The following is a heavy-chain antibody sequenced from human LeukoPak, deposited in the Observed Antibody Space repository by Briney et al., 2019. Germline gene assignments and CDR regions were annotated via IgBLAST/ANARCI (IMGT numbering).Heavy chain of an antibody. Sequence: SETLSLTCTVSGGSISSGGYYWSWIRQHPGKGLEWIGYIHYTGSTYYNASLKSRVTISVDTSKNQFSLKLSSVTAADTAVYYCARTYMPSVRFDPWGQGTLVTVSS. V-gene: IGHV4-31*03. CDR2: IHYTGST. CDR1: GGSISSGGYY. CDR3: ARTYMPSVRFDP. J-gene: IGHJ5*02. D-gene: IGHD2-2*01.